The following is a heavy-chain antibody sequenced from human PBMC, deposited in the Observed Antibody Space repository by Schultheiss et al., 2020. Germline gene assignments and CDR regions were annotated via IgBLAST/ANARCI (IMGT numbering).Heavy chain of an antibody. J-gene: IGHJ4*02. Sequence: GGSLRLSCAASGFTFSSYAMRWVRQAPGKGLEWVSAISGSGGSTYYADSVKGRFTISRDNSKNTLYLQMDSLRAEDTAIYYCAREGGRDGYNYFDYWGQGTLVTVSS. V-gene: IGHV3-23*01. CDR2: ISGSGGST. D-gene: IGHD5-24*01. CDR1: GFTFSSYA. CDR3: AREGGRDGYNYFDY.